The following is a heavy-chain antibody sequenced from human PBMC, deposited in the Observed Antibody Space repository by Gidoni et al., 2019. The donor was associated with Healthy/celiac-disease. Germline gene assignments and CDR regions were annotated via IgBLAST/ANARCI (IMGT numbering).Heavy chain of an antibody. CDR2: IIPILGIA. CDR1: GGTFSSYT. D-gene: IGHD6-19*01. CDR3: AGEREGYSSGWYGFGLEY. V-gene: IGHV1-69*08. J-gene: IGHJ4*02. Sequence: QVQLVQSGAEVTKPGSSVKVSCKASGGTFSSYTIRWVRQAPGQGLEWMGRIIPILGIANYAQKFQGRVTITADKSTSTAYMELSSLRSEDTAVYYCAGEREGYSSGWYGFGLEYWGQGTLVTVSS.